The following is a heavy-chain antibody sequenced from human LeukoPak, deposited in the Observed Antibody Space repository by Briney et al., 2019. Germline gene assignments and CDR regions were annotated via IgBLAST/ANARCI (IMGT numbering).Heavy chain of an antibody. J-gene: IGHJ4*02. Sequence: PGGSLRLSCAASGVIFSSYEMNWVSEAPGEGLGWVSYINSIGSTIYYADSVKGRSAISRDNAKNSLYLQMNSLRAEDTAVYYCARTVGATDSLDYWGQGTLVTVSS. CDR2: INSIGSTI. CDR1: GVIFSSYE. V-gene: IGHV3-48*03. CDR3: ARTVGATDSLDY. D-gene: IGHD1-26*01.